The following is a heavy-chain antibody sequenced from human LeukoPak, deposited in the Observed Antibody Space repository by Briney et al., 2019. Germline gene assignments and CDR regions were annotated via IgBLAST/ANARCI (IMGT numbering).Heavy chain of an antibody. CDR3: ARDPSRYFDL. V-gene: IGHV4-34*01. CDR2: INHSGST. J-gene: IGHJ2*01. Sequence: SETLSLTCAVYGGSFSGYYWNWIRQPPGKGLEWIGEINHSGSTNYNPSLKSRVTVSVDTSKNQFSLKLSSVTAADTAVYYCARDPSRYFDLWGRGTLVTVSS. CDR1: GGSFSGYY.